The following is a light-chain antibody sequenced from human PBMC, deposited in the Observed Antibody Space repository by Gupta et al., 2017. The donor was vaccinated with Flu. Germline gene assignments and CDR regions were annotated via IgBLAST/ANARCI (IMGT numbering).Light chain of an antibody. Sequence: DIQMTQSPFSVSASVGDRVTITCRASQDINFWLAWYQQRPGKAPRLLIYGATSLQGGVPSRFSGSGSGTEFTLTISSLQPEDFATYYCQQADNFPLTFGGGTKVEIK. J-gene: IGKJ4*01. CDR2: GAT. CDR3: QQADNFPLT. V-gene: IGKV1-12*01. CDR1: QDINFW.